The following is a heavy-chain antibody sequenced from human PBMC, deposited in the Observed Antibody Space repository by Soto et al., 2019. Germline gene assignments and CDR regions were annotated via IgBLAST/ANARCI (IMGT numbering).Heavy chain of an antibody. CDR3: ARGGSGSGSYLYYYYYYYMDV. CDR1: GFTVSSNY. CDR2: IYSGGST. J-gene: IGHJ6*03. V-gene: IGHV3-66*01. D-gene: IGHD3-10*01. Sequence: GSLRLSCAASGFTVSSNYMSWVRQAPGKGLEWVSVIYSGGSTYYADSVKGRFTISRDNSKNTLYLQMNSLRAEDTAVYYCARGGSGSGSYLYYYYYYYMDVWGKGTTVTVSS.